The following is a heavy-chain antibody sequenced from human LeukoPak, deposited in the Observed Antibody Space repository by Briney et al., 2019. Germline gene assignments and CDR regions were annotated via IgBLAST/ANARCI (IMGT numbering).Heavy chain of an antibody. D-gene: IGHD4-11*01. V-gene: IGHV1-18*01. CDR1: GYTFTSYG. Sequence: ASVKVSCKASGYTFTSYGISWVRQAPGQGLEWMGWISAYSGNTNYAQKLQGRVTMTTDTSTSTAYMELRSLRSDDTAVYYCAREGVTTTGDYYYYGMDVWGQGTTVTVSS. J-gene: IGHJ6*02. CDR2: ISAYSGNT. CDR3: AREGVTTTGDYYYYGMDV.